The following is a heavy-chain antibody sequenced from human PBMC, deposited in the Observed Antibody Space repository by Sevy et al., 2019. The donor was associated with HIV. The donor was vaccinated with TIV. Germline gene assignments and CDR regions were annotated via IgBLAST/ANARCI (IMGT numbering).Heavy chain of an antibody. J-gene: IGHJ4*02. CDR1: EYSLTKLS. D-gene: IGHD3-22*01. Sequence: ASVKVSCKVSEYSLTKLSMHWVRQAPGKGLEWMGRFDPEHGETIFAQKFQGRVTMTEDTSTDTAYMQLSSLRSEDTAVYYCASAREYYEDSSGYLDYWGQGTLVTVSS. CDR3: ASAREYYEDSSGYLDY. V-gene: IGHV1-24*01. CDR2: FDPEHGET.